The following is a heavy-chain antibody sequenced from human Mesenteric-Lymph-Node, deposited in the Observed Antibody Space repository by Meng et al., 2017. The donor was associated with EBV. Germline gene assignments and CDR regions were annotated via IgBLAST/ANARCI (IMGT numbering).Heavy chain of an antibody. CDR1: GYTFISYG. J-gene: IGHJ5*02. CDR3: GRGQVGP. CDR2: INAYNGNT. Sequence: QVQLVQSGGEANKPGXSVKVSCKASGYTFISYGISWVRQAPGQGLEWMGWINAYNGNTDYAQRLQGRVTMTTDTSTNTAYMELRSLRSDDTAVYYCGRGQVGPWGQGTLVTISS. V-gene: IGHV1-18*01.